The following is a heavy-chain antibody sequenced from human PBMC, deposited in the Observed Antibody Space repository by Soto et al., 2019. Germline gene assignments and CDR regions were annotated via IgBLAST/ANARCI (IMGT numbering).Heavy chain of an antibody. Sequence: QVQLVQSGAEVKKPGASVKVSCKASGYTFTSYAMHWVRQAPGQRLEWMGWINAGNGKTKYSQKFQGRVTLTRATSPSTAYMELSSLISEDTTVYFSARDVGATGDWGQGTLVSVSS. J-gene: IGHJ1*01. D-gene: IGHD1-26*01. V-gene: IGHV1-3*01. CDR1: GYTFTSYA. CDR3: ARDVGATGD. CDR2: INAGNGKT.